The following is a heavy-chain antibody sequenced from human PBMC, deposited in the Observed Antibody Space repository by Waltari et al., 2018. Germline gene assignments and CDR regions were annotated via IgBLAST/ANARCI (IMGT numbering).Heavy chain of an antibody. V-gene: IGHV3-21*01. CDR2: ISSSSSYI. D-gene: IGHD2-2*01. J-gene: IGHJ5*02. CDR3: ARDPHIVVVPAAIGLAGFDP. CDR1: GFTFSSYR. Sequence: EVQLVESGGGLVKPGGSLRLSCAASGFTFSSYRMNWVRQAPGKGLEWVSSISSSSSYIYYADSVKGRFTISRDNAKNSLYLQMNSLRAEDTAVYYCARDPHIVVVPAAIGLAGFDPWGQGTLVTVSS.